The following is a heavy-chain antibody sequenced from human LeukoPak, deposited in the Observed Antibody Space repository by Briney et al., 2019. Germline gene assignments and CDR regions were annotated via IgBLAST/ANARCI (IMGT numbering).Heavy chain of an antibody. CDR2: ISSSSSYI. V-gene: IGHV3-21*01. CDR1: GFTFSSYA. Sequence: GGSLRLSCAASGFTFSSYAMNWVRQAPGKGLEWVSSISSSSSYIYYADSVKGRFTISRDNAKNSLYLQMNSLRAEDTAVYYCARDDLYSSGCFDYWGQGTLVTVSS. J-gene: IGHJ4*02. CDR3: ARDDLYSSGCFDY. D-gene: IGHD6-19*01.